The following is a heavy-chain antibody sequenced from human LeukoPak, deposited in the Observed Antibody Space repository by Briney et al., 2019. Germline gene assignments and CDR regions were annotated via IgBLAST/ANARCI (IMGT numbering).Heavy chain of an antibody. CDR1: GFTFSRYW. CDR3: ARDVIAVASTSGFDY. J-gene: IGHJ4*02. CDR2: IKEDGSEK. V-gene: IGHV3-7*01. D-gene: IGHD6-13*01. Sequence: PGGSLRLSCAASGFTFSRYWMSWVRQAPGKGLELVANIKEDGSEKYYVDSVEGRFTISRDNAKNSLYLQMNSLRDEDTAVYYCARDVIAVASTSGFDYWGQGSLVTVSS.